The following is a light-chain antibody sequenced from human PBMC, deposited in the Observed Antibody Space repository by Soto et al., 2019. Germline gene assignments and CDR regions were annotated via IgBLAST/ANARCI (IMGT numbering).Light chain of an antibody. Sequence: EIVMTQSPATLSVSRVERATLSCRASQSVGSDLAWYQQKPGQPPRLLIYGSSTTATGIPARFSGSGSETEFTLTISSLQSEDFAVYFCQQSNNWPPYTFGQGTKLEIK. CDR1: QSVGSD. J-gene: IGKJ2*01. V-gene: IGKV3-15*01. CDR3: QQSNNWPPYT. CDR2: GSS.